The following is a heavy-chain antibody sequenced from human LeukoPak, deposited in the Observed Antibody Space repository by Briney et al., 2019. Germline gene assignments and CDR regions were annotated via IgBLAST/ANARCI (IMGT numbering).Heavy chain of an antibody. CDR1: GFTFSSYA. CDR3: AKPPGVAVVPSANWFDP. D-gene: IGHD2-2*01. J-gene: IGHJ5*02. CDR2: ISGSGGST. V-gene: IGHV3-23*01. Sequence: PGGSLRLSCAASGFTFSSYAMSWVRQAPGKGLEWVSAISGSGGSTHYADSVKGRFTISRDNSKNTLYLQMNSLRAEDTAVYYCAKPPGVAVVPSANWFDPWGQGTLVTVSS.